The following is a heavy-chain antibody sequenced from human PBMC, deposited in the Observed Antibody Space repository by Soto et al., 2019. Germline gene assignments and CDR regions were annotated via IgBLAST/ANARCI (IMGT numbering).Heavy chain of an antibody. J-gene: IGHJ4*02. CDR3: ARSFTKSRRGGVAFDY. CDR1: GGTISSFG. D-gene: IGHD3-3*01. Sequence: QVQLVQSGAEVKKPGSSVKVSCTTSGGTISSFGMNWVRQAPGQGLEWMGGIVPIDGSTKYAEKFQGSVTITADASTGTVYMDLSSLRSEDTAVYYCARSFTKSRRGGVAFDYWGQGTLLTVSP. V-gene: IGHV1-69*01. CDR2: IVPIDGST.